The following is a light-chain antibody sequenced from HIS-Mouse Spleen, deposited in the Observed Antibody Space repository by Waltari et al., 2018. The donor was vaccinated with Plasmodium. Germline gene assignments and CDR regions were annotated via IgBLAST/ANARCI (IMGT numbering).Light chain of an antibody. V-gene: IGLV2-23*01. CDR2: EGS. CDR1: SSDVGRYNL. Sequence: QSALTQPASVSGSPGQSITISCTGTSSDVGRYNLVSWDQQHPGKAPKLRYEGSKRPSGVSNRFSGSKSGNTASLTISGLQAEDEADYYCCSYAGSSTWVFGGGTKLTVL. CDR3: CSYAGSSTWV. J-gene: IGLJ3*02.